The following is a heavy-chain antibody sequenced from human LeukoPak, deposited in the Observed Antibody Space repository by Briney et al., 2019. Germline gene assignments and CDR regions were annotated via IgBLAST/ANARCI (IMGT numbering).Heavy chain of an antibody. CDR1: GFTFSSHW. J-gene: IGHJ6*03. D-gene: IGHD1-1*01. CDR2: IKQDGSEK. CDR3: ASPRPGYYMDV. Sequence: GGSLRLSCAASGFTFSSHWLSWVRQAPGKGLAWVANIKQDGSEKYYVDSVKGRITISRDNAKNSLYLQMNSLRAEDTAVYYCASPRPGYYMDVWGKGTTVTVSS. V-gene: IGHV3-7*01.